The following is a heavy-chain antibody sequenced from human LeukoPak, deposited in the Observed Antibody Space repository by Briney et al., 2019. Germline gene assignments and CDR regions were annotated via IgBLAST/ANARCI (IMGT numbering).Heavy chain of an antibody. D-gene: IGHD3-3*01. CDR1: GFTFDDYG. CDR3: ARVIIGGVVIPGYFDY. J-gene: IGHJ4*02. Sequence: PGGSLRLSCAASGFTFDDYGMSWVRQAPGKGLEWVSSISSSSSYIYYADSVKGRFTISRDNAKNSLYLQMNSLRAEDTAVYYCARVIIGGVVIPGYFDYWGQGTLVTVSS. CDR2: ISSSSSYI. V-gene: IGHV3-21*01.